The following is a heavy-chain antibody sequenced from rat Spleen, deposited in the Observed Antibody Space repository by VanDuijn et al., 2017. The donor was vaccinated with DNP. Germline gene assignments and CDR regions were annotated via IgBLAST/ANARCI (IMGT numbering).Heavy chain of an antibody. CDR1: GYSITSCC. CDR3: ARWSDYFDY. V-gene: IGHV3-1*01. CDR2: ISYSGST. Sequence: EVQLQESGPGLVEPSQSLSLTCSVTGYSITSCCRWTWIRKFPGHKLEWIGHISYSGSTSYNPSLKSRISITRDTSKNQFFLQLNSVTTEDTATYYCARWSDYFDYWGQGVMVTVSS. J-gene: IGHJ2*01.